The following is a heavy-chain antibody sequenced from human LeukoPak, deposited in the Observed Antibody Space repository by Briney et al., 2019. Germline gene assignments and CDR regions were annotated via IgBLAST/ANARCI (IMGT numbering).Heavy chain of an antibody. Sequence: SATLSLTCTVSGGSISSYYWSWIRQPPGKGLERIGYIYTSGSTNYNPSLKSRVTISVDTSKNQFSLKLSSVTAADTAVYYCASSIAAAGTWNWFDPWGQGTLVTVSS. CDR3: ASSIAAAGTWNWFDP. CDR2: IYTSGST. V-gene: IGHV4-4*09. D-gene: IGHD6-13*01. CDR1: GGSISSYY. J-gene: IGHJ5*02.